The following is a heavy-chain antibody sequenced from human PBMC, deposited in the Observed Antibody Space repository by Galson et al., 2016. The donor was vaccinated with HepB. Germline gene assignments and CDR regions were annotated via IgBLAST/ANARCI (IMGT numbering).Heavy chain of an antibody. Sequence: SVKVSCKASGYNFIGYYIHWVRQAPGQGLEWMGWINPNSDGTKYDGTKSPQKFQGRVIMTWDTAISTAYMELRSLRSDDTAVYYCARDRWGIREPDGGLDFWGQGTLVTVSS. V-gene: IGHV1-2*02. D-gene: IGHD1-14*01. J-gene: IGHJ4*02. CDR2: INPNSDGT. CDR1: GYNFIGYY. CDR3: ARDRWGIREPDGGLDF.